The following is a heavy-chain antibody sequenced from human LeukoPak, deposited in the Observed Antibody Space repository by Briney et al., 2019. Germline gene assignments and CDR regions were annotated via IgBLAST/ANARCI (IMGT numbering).Heavy chain of an antibody. CDR3: AKLTTMIYWYFDL. J-gene: IGHJ2*01. D-gene: IGHD3-22*01. V-gene: IGHV3-23*01. CDR2: ISGSGGST. Sequence: GGSMRLSCAASGFTFSSYAMSWVRQAPGKGLEWVSAISGSGGSTYYADSVKGRFTISRDNSKNTLFLQMNSLRAEDTAVYYCAKLTTMIYWYFDLWGPGTLVTVSS. CDR1: GFTFSSYA.